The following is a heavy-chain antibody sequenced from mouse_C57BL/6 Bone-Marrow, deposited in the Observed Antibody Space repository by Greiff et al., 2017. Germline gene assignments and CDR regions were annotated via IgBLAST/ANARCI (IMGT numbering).Heavy chain of an antibody. CDR1: GYTFTSYT. CDR2: INPSSGYT. J-gene: IGHJ4*01. Sequence: QVQLQQSGAELARPGASVKMSCKASGYTFTSYTMHWVKQRPGQGLEWIGYINPSSGYTKYNQKFKDKATLTADKSSSTAYMQLSSLTSEDSAVYYCARSEYGYDALYAMDYWGQGTSVTVSS. V-gene: IGHV1-4*01. CDR3: ARSEYGYDALYAMDY. D-gene: IGHD2-2*01.